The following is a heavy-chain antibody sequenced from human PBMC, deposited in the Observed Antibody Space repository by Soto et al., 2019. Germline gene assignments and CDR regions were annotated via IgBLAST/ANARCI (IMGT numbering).Heavy chain of an antibody. Sequence: GGSLRLSCVASGSSSDPFTMHWVRELPGRGLEWVAGLSWDRSTVAYADSVQGRFTISRDHAKNSVDLLMDSLRPDDTALYLCAVSSPDIVVLPSSIYFTSWGPGTQVTVSS. CDR3: AVSSPDIVVLPSSIYFTS. CDR2: LSWDRSTV. CDR1: GSSSDPFT. J-gene: IGHJ4*02. V-gene: IGHV3-9*02. D-gene: IGHD2-15*01.